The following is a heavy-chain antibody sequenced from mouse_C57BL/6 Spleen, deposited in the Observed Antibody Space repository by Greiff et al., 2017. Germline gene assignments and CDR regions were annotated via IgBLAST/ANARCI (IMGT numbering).Heavy chain of an antibody. Sequence: VQLQQSGAELVRPGASVKLSCTASGFNIKDDYMHWVKQRPEQGLEWIGWIDPENGDTEYASKFQGKATITADTSSNTAYLQLSSLTSEDTAVYYCTTPDHYYGSSFDYWGQGTTLTVSS. V-gene: IGHV14-4*01. CDR2: IDPENGDT. CDR3: TTPDHYYGSSFDY. CDR1: GFNIKDDY. D-gene: IGHD1-1*01. J-gene: IGHJ2*01.